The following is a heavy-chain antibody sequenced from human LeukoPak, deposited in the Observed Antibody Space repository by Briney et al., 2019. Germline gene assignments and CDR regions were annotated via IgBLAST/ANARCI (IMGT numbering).Heavy chain of an antibody. Sequence: NPSETLSLTCTVSGGSVSSGSYYWSWIRQPPGKGLEWIGYIYYSGSTNYNPSLKSRVTISVDTSKNQFSLKLSSVIAADTAVYYCARVRMGATTLWFDYWGQGTLVTVSS. CDR1: GGSVSSGSYY. CDR2: IYYSGST. D-gene: IGHD1-26*01. CDR3: ARVRMGATTLWFDY. J-gene: IGHJ4*02. V-gene: IGHV4-61*01.